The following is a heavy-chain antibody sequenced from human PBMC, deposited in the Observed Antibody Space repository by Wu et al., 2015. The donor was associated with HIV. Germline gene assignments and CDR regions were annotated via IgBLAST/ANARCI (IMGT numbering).Heavy chain of an antibody. D-gene: IGHD3-3*01. CDR1: GYTFTSYD. J-gene: IGHJ6*03. CDR2: MNPNSGNT. Sequence: QVQLVQSGAEVKKPGASVKVSCKASGYTFTSYDINWVRQATGQGLEWMGWMNPNSGNTGYAQKFQGRVTIIADESTSTAYMELSSLRSEDTAVYYCASSREGSGPYFYYYMDVWGKGTTVSVSS. V-gene: IGHV1-8*03. CDR3: ASSREGSGPYFYYYMDV.